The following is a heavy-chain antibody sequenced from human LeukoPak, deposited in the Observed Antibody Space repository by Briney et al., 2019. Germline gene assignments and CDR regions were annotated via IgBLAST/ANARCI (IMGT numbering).Heavy chain of an antibody. CDR2: IYPGDSDT. CDR1: GYTFSNYW. CDR3: ARHRNSGSYYVDY. Sequence: GESLKISCKGSGYTFSNYWIGWVRQMPGKGLEWMGIIYPGDSDTRYSPSFQGQVTISADKPISTAYLQWSSLKAPDTAMYYCARHRNSGSYYVDYWGQGTLVTVSS. D-gene: IGHD1-26*01. J-gene: IGHJ4*02. V-gene: IGHV5-51*01.